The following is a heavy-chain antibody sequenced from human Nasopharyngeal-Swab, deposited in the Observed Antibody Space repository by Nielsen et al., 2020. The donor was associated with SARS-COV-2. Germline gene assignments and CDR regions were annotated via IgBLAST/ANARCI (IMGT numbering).Heavy chain of an antibody. CDR3: AKDSGATVTPLRYYYYGMDV. CDR2: ISWNSGSI. CDR1: GFTFDDYA. Sequence: SLKISCAASGFTFDDYAMHWVRQAPGKGPEWVSGISWNSGSIGYADSVKGRFTISRDNAKNSLYLQMNSLRAEDTALYYCAKDSGATVTPLRYYYYGMDVWGQGTTVTVSS. V-gene: IGHV3-9*01. D-gene: IGHD4-17*01. J-gene: IGHJ6*02.